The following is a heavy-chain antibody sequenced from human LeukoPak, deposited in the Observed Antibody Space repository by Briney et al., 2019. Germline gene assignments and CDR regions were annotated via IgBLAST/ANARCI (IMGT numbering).Heavy chain of an antibody. CDR1: GGPISSGGYY. CDR2: IYYSGST. J-gene: IGHJ4*02. V-gene: IGHV4-31*03. Sequence: SQTLSLTCTVSGGPISSGGYYWSWIRQHPGTGLEWIGYIYYSGSTYYNPSLKSRVTISVDTSKNQFSLKLSSVTAADTAVYYCARVNGDCLDYWGQGTLVTVSS. D-gene: IGHD2-21*02. CDR3: ARVNGDCLDY.